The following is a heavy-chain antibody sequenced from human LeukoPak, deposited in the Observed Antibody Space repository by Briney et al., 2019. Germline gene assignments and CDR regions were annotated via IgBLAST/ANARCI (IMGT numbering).Heavy chain of an antibody. CDR3: AKRDPVMVRMYYFDY. CDR1: GFTFSSYA. CDR2: ISASGVST. D-gene: IGHD3-10*01. V-gene: IGHV3-23*01. Sequence: PGGSLRLSCAASGFTFSSYAMSWVRQAPGKGLEWVSVISASGVSTYYTDSVEGRFILSRDNSKKTLFLQMNSLRAEDTAVYHFAKRDPVMVRMYYFDYWGQGALVTASS. J-gene: IGHJ4*02.